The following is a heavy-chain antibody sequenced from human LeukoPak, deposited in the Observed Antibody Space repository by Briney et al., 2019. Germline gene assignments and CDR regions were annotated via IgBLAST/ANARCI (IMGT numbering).Heavy chain of an antibody. CDR1: GYTFTGYY. CDR3: ARDPSNSGYDYLYYFDY. D-gene: IGHD5-12*01. V-gene: IGHV1-2*02. J-gene: IGHJ4*02. CDR2: INADHGGT. Sequence: ASVKVSRQASGYTFTGYYMHWVRQAPGQGLEWMGWINADHGGTNYAQKFQGRFTMTRDMSISPAYMELSRLRSDDTAVYYCARDPSNSGYDYLYYFDYWGQGTLVTVSS.